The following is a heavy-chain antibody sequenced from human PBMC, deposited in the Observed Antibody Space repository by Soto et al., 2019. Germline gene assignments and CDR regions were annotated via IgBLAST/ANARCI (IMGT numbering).Heavy chain of an antibody. CDR3: ARKKAMAHTYYYMDV. D-gene: IGHD5-18*01. CDR2: IYPGDSDT. Sequence: GESLKISCKGSGYSFTSYWIGWVRQMPGKGLEWMGIIYPGDSDTRYSPSFQGQVTISADKSISTAYLQWSSLKASDTAMYYCARKKAMAHTYYYMDVWGKGTTGTVSS. V-gene: IGHV5-51*01. J-gene: IGHJ6*03. CDR1: GYSFTSYW.